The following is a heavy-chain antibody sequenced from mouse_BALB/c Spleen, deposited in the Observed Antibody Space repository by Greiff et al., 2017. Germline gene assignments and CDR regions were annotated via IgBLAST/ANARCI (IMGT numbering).Heavy chain of an antibody. J-gene: IGHJ1*01. CDR2: ISYSGST. CDR1: GYSITSDYA. V-gene: IGHV3-2*02. CDR3: ARSVYYGNRYFDV. Sequence: VQLKESGPGLVKPSQSLSLTCTVTGYSITSDYAWNWIRQFPGNKLEWMGYISYSGSTSYNPSLKSRISITRDTSKNQFFLQLNSVTTEDTATYYCARSVYYGNRYFDVWGAGTTVTVSS. D-gene: IGHD2-1*01.